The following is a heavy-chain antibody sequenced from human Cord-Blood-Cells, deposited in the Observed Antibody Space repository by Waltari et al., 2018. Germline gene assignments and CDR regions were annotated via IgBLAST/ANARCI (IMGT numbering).Heavy chain of an antibody. V-gene: IGHV3-33*01. Sequence: QVQLVESGGGVVQPGRSLRLSCAASGFTFSSYGMHWVRQAPGKGLEWVAVIWYDGSNKYYADSVKGRFTISRDNSKNTLYLQMNSLRAEDTAVYYCARDNVRYCGGDCYSKAFDIWGQGTMVTVSS. D-gene: IGHD2-21*01. CDR2: IWYDGSNK. J-gene: IGHJ3*02. CDR3: ARDNVRYCGGDCYSKAFDI. CDR1: GFTFSSYG.